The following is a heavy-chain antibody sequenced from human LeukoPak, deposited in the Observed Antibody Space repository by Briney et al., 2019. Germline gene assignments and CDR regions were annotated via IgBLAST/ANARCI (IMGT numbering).Heavy chain of an antibody. CDR3: ARPVSPSGILWYGMDV. CDR2: ISAYNGNT. Sequence: ASVKVSCKASGYTFTSYGISWVRQAPGQGLEWMGWISAYNGNTNYAQKLQGRVTMTTDTSTSTAYMELRSLRPDDTAVYYCARPVSPSGILWYGMDVWGQGTTVTVSS. J-gene: IGHJ6*02. CDR1: GYTFTSYG. V-gene: IGHV1-18*01. D-gene: IGHD3-10*01.